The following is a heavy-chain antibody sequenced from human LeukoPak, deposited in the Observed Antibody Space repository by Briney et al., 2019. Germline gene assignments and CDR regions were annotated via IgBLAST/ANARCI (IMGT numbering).Heavy chain of an antibody. CDR2: LHFSGTP. J-gene: IGHJ4*01. CDR1: DDSISTNNYY. Sequence: PSETLSLTCTVSDDSISTNNYYWSWIRQPPGKGLEWVGTLHFSGTPYYSPSLNSRVSISVDTSKNQFSLMLKSVTATDTAVYYCTRGADVYKLGNFWGHGTLVTVSS. V-gene: IGHV4-39*01. CDR3: TRGADVYKLGNF. D-gene: IGHD5-24*01.